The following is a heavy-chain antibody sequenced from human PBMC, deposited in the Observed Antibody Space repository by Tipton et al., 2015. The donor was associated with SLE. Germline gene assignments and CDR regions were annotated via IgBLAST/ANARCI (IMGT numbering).Heavy chain of an antibody. CDR2: INPDGNEK. Sequence: SLRLSCAASGLIISNYWTSWVRQAPGKGLEWVAIINPDGNEKNYVDSVKGRFTISRDDAKNSLYLQMDSLRAEDTAVYYCATVPGEAYFQDWGQGTLVTVSS. J-gene: IGHJ1*01. CDR1: GLIISNYW. V-gene: IGHV3-7*01. CDR3: ATVPGEAYFQD.